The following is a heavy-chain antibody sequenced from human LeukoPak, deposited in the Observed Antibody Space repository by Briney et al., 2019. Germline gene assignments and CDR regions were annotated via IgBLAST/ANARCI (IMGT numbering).Heavy chain of an antibody. J-gene: IGHJ2*01. V-gene: IGHV3-73*01. CDR1: GFTFSGSA. Sequence: GGSLRLSCAASGFTFSGSAMHWVRQASGKGLEWVGRIRSKANSYATAHAASVKGRFTISRDDSKNTAYLQMNSLKTEDTAVYYCTRLSNPAWYFDLWGRGTLVTVSS. CDR3: TRLSNPAWYFDL. CDR2: IRSKANSYAT.